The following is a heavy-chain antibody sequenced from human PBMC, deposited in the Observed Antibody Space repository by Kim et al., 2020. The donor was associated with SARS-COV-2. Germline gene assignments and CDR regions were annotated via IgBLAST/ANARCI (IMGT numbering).Heavy chain of an antibody. CDR2: IIPILGIA. CDR1: GGTFSSYT. CDR3: ARDLLPGITIFGVAEYGMDV. Sequence: SVKVSCKASGGTFSSYTISWVRQAPGQGLEWMGRIIPILGIANYAQKFQGRVTITADKSTSTVYMELSSLRSEDTAVYYCARDLLPGITIFGVAEYGMDVWGQGTTVTVSS. D-gene: IGHD3-3*01. J-gene: IGHJ6*02. V-gene: IGHV1-69*04.